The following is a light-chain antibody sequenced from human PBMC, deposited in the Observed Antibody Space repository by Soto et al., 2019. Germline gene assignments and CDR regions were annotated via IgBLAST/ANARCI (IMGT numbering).Light chain of an antibody. CDR1: QSLSNN. V-gene: IGKV3D-15*01. Sequence: EIVMTQSPATLSVSPGERATLSCRVSQSLSNNLAWYQQKPGQAPRLLIYSAHTRATGVPARFSGSGSGTEFTLTITTLQTEDLAVFYCQQYNQWPLTCGGGTNVETK. CDR2: SAH. J-gene: IGKJ4*01. CDR3: QQYNQWPLT.